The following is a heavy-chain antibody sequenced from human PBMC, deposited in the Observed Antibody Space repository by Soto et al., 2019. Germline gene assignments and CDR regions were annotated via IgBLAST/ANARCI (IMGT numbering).Heavy chain of an antibody. J-gene: IGHJ6*02. D-gene: IGHD3-16*01. CDR1: TFTFSDYY. Sequence: PGGSLRLSCAASTFTFSDYYMSWIRQAPGKGLEWVSYISGGGTSIYYADSVKGRFSVSRDNAKTSLYLRMNSLRAEDTAVYYCAKLGSLGHPYYYGMDVWGPGTTVTVSS. V-gene: IGHV3-11*01. CDR3: AKLGSLGHPYYYGMDV. CDR2: ISGGGTSI.